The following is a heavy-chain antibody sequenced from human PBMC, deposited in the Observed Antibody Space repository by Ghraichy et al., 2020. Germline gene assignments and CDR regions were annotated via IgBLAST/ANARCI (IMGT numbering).Heavy chain of an antibody. D-gene: IGHD3-10*01. J-gene: IGHJ4*02. V-gene: IGHV3-49*03. CDR3: TRTKGSGPRY. CDR1: GFTFGDSA. Sequence: GESLNISCTASGFTFGDSAMSWFHQAPGKGLEWVGFIRSQTYGGTTEYAASVKGRFTISRDDSKSFAYLQMNSLKTEDTAVYYCTRTKGSGPRYWGQGTLVTVSS. CDR2: IRSQTYGGTT.